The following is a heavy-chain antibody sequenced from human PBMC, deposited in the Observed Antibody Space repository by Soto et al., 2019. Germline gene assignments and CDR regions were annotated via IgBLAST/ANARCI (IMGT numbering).Heavy chain of an antibody. Sequence: GASVKVSCKASGYTFTSCDINWVRQATGQGLEWMGWMNPNSGNTGYAQKFQGRVTMTRNTSISTAYMELSSLRSEDTAVYYCARVPMVRGVINPRTITTSPKLYNRFDPWGQGILVTV. D-gene: IGHD3-10*01. CDR2: MNPNSGNT. V-gene: IGHV1-8*01. CDR1: GYTFTSCD. CDR3: ARVPMVRGVINPRTITTSPKLYNRFDP. J-gene: IGHJ5*02.